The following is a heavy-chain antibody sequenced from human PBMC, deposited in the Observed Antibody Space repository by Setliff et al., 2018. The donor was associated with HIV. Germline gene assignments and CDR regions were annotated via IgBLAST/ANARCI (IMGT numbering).Heavy chain of an antibody. CDR2: IIPIFGTA. D-gene: IGHD4-17*01. CDR1: GGTFSSYA. J-gene: IGHJ6*03. Sequence: GASVKVSCKASGGTFSSYAISWVRQAPGQGLEWMGGIIPIFGTANYAQKFQGRVTITADESTSTAYMELRSLRSDDTAVYYCARVIDYGVLYWSYYMDVWGKGTTVTVSS. V-gene: IGHV1-69*13. CDR3: ARVIDYGVLYWSYYMDV.